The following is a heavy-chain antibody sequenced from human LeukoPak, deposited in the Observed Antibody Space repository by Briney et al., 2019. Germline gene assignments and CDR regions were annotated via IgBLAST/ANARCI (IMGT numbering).Heavy chain of an antibody. CDR2: IRYDGSNK. CDR1: GFTFSSYG. Sequence: GGSLRLSCAASGFTFSSYGMHWVRQAPGKGLEWVAFIRYDGSNKYYADSVKGRFTISRDNSKNTLYLQMNSLRAEDTAVYYCAKMYGTGTVTPGYWGQGTLVTVSS. CDR3: AKMYGTGTVTPGY. V-gene: IGHV3-30*02. D-gene: IGHD4-11*01. J-gene: IGHJ4*02.